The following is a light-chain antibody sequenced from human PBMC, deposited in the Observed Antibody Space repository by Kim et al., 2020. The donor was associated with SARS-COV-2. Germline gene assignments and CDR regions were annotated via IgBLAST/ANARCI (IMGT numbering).Light chain of an antibody. CDR3: QQYDISPYN. V-gene: IGKV3-20*01. CDR2: GAS. J-gene: IGKJ2*01. CDR1: QSVDNRY. Sequence: EIVVTQSQGTLSLSPGGRATLSCRVSQSVDNRYLAWYQQKPGQGPRLLISGASSRATGISDRFSGSGSRTDITLTISRLEPEDSAVYYCQQYDISPYNFGQGTKLEI.